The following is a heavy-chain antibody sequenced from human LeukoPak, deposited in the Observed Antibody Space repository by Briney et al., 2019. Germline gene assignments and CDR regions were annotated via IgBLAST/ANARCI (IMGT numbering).Heavy chain of an antibody. CDR2: IIPILGIA. Sequence: SVKVSCKASGGTFSSYAISWVRQAPGQGLEWMGRIIPILGIANYAQKFQGRVTITADKSTSTAYMELSSLRSEDTAVYYCARVRGGWEQNYYGMDVWGQGTTVTVSS. J-gene: IGHJ6*02. CDR1: GGTFSSYA. V-gene: IGHV1-69*04. D-gene: IGHD1-26*01. CDR3: ARVRGGWEQNYYGMDV.